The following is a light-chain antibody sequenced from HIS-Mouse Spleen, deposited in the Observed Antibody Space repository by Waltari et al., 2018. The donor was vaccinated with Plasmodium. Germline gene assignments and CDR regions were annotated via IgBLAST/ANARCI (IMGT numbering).Light chain of an antibody. J-gene: IGLJ1*01. V-gene: IGLV2-14*01. Sequence: QSALTQPASVSGSPGQSITISCTGTSSDVGGYNYDSSYQQHPGKAPKRIIYAVSKRSSGVSHRFSGSNSGNTSSLTISGLQAEDEADYYCSSYTSSSTLVFGTGTKVTVL. CDR1: SSDVGGYNY. CDR2: AVS. CDR3: SSYTSSSTLV.